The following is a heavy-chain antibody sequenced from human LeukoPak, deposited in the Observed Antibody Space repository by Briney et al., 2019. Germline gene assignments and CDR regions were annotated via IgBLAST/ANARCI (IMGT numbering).Heavy chain of an antibody. D-gene: IGHD6-19*01. CDR1: GFTFSSYE. Sequence: GGSLRLSCAASGFTFSSYEMNWVRQAPGKGLEWVSYISSSGSTFYYADALNGRFTISRDNAKNSLYLQMNSLRAEDTAVYRRARRGIAVAGPDYYYYRDVWGKGTTVTISS. CDR3: ARRGIAVAGPDYYYYRDV. V-gene: IGHV3-48*03. CDR2: ISSSGSTF. J-gene: IGHJ6*03.